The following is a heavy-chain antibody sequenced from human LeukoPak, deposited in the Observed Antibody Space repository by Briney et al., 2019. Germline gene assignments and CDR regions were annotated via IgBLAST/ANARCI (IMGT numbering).Heavy chain of an antibody. CDR2: ISSSSSII. Sequence: PGGSLRLSCAASGFTVSSNYMSWVRQAPGKGLEWVSYISSSSSIIYYADSVKGRFTVSRDNGQNSLYLQMNSLRDADTAVYYCARGSSTWYGVPDYWGQGTQVTVSS. CDR3: ARGSSTWYGVPDY. D-gene: IGHD6-13*01. V-gene: IGHV3-48*02. CDR1: GFTVSSNY. J-gene: IGHJ4*02.